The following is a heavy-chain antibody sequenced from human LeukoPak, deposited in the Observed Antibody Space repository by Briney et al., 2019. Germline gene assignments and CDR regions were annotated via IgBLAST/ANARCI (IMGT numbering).Heavy chain of an antibody. Sequence: GGSLRLSCAASGFTLSSYAMSWVRQAPGKGLEWVSAISGSGGSTYCADSVKGRFTISRDNSKNTLYLQMNSLRAEDTAVYYCAKSRARREGSSGSIDYWGQGTLVTVSS. CDR1: GFTLSSYA. J-gene: IGHJ4*02. D-gene: IGHD3-22*01. CDR3: AKSRARREGSSGSIDY. V-gene: IGHV3-23*01. CDR2: ISGSGGST.